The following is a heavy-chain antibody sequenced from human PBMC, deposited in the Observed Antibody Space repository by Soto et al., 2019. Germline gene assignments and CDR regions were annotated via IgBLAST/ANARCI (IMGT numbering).Heavy chain of an antibody. J-gene: IGHJ5*02. D-gene: IGHD2-15*01. CDR3: ARAVGYCSGGSCYGGGGFDP. Sequence: QVQLVQSGAEVKKPGSSVKVSCKASGGTFSSYAISWVRQAPGQGLEWMGGIIPIFGTANYAQKFQGRVTITADESTSTAYMELSSLRSEDTAVYYCARAVGYCSGGSCYGGGGFDPWGQGTLVTVSS. CDR1: GGTFSSYA. V-gene: IGHV1-69*01. CDR2: IIPIFGTA.